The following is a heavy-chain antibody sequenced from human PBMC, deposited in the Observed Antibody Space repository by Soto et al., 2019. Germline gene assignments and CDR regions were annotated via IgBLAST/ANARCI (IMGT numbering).Heavy chain of an antibody. J-gene: IGHJ4*02. Sequence: AGGSLRLSCAASGFTFSSYEMNWVRQAPGKGLEWVSYISSSGSTIYYADSVKGRFTISRDNAKNSLYLQMKSLTAEDTAVYCCARHSSGWLYFDYWGQGTLVTVSS. V-gene: IGHV3-48*03. D-gene: IGHD6-19*01. CDR2: ISSSGSTI. CDR3: ARHSSGWLYFDY. CDR1: GFTFSSYE.